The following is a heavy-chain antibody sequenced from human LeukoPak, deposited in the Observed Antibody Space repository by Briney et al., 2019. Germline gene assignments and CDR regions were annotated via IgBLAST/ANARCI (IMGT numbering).Heavy chain of an antibody. V-gene: IGHV4-34*01. J-gene: IGHJ5*02. CDR1: GGSFSSYY. CDR2: INHSGTT. CDR3: TRNNWFDP. Sequence: SETLSLTCAVYGGSFSSYYWSWVRQSPGKGLEWIGEINHSGTTKYNPSLKSRVTISVDTPQNQFSLRISSVTAADTAVYYCTRNNWFDPWGQGTLVPVSS.